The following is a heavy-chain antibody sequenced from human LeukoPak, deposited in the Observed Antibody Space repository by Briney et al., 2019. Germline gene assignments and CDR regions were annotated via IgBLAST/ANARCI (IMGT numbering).Heavy chain of an antibody. D-gene: IGHD3-10*01. J-gene: IGHJ4*02. V-gene: IGHV3-33*06. CDR2: TWYDGSNK. Sequence: PGGSLRLSCAASGFSFSSYGMHWVRQAPGKGLEWVAVTWYDGSNKYYADSVKGRFTISRDNSKNTLYLQMNILRAEDTAVYYCAKGYYYGSGSYYTKPYFFDYWGQGTLVTVSS. CDR1: GFSFSSYG. CDR3: AKGYYYGSGSYYTKPYFFDY.